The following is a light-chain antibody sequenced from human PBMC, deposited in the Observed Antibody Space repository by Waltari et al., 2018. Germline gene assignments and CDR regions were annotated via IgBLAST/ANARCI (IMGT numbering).Light chain of an antibody. CDR2: GVN. Sequence: QSVLPQPPSVSGAPGQRVTISCPGSGYNIRAGYDTHWYQKLPGKSPRLLIYGVNTRPLGVPDRFFGSQSGTSASLAITGLQAEDEGDYYCQSYDTSLSVVFGGGTKLTVL. CDR1: GYNIRAGYD. J-gene: IGLJ2*01. V-gene: IGLV1-40*01. CDR3: QSYDTSLSVV.